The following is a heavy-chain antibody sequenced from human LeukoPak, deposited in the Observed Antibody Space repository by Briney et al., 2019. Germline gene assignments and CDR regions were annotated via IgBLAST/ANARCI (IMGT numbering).Heavy chain of an antibody. CDR3: ARQSAVLMDARDY. D-gene: IGHD2-8*01. Sequence: GSLRLSCAASGFTFSSYEMNWVRQAPGKGLEWVSKISGSGNTIYYADSVKGRFTISRDNAKNSLYLQMNNLRAEDTAIYYCARQSAVLMDARDYWGQGTLVTVSS. CDR2: ISGSGNTI. J-gene: IGHJ4*02. V-gene: IGHV3-48*03. CDR1: GFTFSSYE.